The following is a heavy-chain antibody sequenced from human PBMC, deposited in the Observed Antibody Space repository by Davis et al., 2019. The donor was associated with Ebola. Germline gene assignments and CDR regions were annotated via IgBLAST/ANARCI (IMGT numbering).Heavy chain of an antibody. CDR1: GGSMSSYY. V-gene: IGHV4-59*12. CDR3: ARKVDDFWSGYGSGGFDY. Sequence: SETLSLTCTVSGGSMSSYYWSWIRQPPGKGLEWIGYIYYRGSTNYNPSLKSRVTISVDTSKNQFSLKLSSVTAADTAVYYCARKVDDFWSGYGSGGFDYWGQGTLVTVSS. CDR2: IYYRGST. D-gene: IGHD3-3*01. J-gene: IGHJ4*02.